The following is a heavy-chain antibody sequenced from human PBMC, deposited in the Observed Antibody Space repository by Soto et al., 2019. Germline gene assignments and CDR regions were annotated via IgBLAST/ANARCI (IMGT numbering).Heavy chain of an antibody. V-gene: IGHV1-46*01. CDR1: GYTFTSYY. Sequence: ASVKVSCKASGYTFTSYYMHWVRQAPGQGLEWMGIINPSGGSTSYAQKFQGRVTMTRDTSTSTVYMELSSLRSEDTAVYYCARALGLRWGSGTTGFDYWGQGXLVTVPS. CDR2: INPSGGST. D-gene: IGHD3-10*01. CDR3: ARALGLRWGSGTTGFDY. J-gene: IGHJ4*02.